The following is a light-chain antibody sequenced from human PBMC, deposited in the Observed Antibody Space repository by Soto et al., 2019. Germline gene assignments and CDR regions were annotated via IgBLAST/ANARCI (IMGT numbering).Light chain of an antibody. J-gene: IGKJ5*01. CDR1: QDITNY. CDR3: QQYYNVPFT. V-gene: IGKV1-33*01. CDR2: DAS. Sequence: DIQMTQSPSSLSASVGDRVTIICQASQDITNYLNWYQQKPGKAPKLLIYDASNLETGVPSRFSGSGSGTHFSFTISSLQPEDIATYYCQQYYNVPFTFGQGTRLEMK.